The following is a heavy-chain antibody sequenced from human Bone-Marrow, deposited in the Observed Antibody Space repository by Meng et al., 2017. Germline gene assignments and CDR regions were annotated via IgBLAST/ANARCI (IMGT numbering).Heavy chain of an antibody. CDR1: SGSINSYF. D-gene: IGHD5-18*01. Sequence: QVQLQEAGPGLVKPSETLSLTCTVSSGSINSYFWSWIRQPPGKGPEWIGYISYSGSTNYNPSLKSRVTISVDKSKNQFSLKLSSVTAADTAVYYCARDLVRTAMVGVFDYWGQGTLVTVSS. CDR3: ARDLVRTAMVGVFDY. V-gene: IGHV4-59*12. CDR2: ISYSGST. J-gene: IGHJ4*02.